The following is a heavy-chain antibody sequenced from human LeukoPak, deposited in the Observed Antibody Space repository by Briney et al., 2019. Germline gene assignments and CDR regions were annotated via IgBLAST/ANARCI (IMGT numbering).Heavy chain of an antibody. Sequence: GGSLRLSCAASGFTVSSNYMSWVRQAPGKGLEWVSVIYSGGSTYYADSVKGRFTISRDNSKNTLYLQMNSLRAEDTAVYYCARDTYYYGSGSYDAFDIWGQGTMVTVSS. V-gene: IGHV3-53*01. D-gene: IGHD3-10*01. CDR2: IYSGGST. CDR1: GFTVSSNY. CDR3: ARDTYYYGSGSYDAFDI. J-gene: IGHJ3*02.